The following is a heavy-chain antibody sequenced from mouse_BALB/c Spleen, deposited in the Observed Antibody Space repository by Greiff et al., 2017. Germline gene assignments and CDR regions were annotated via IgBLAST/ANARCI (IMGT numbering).Heavy chain of an antibody. CDR3: ARSTHRGAMDY. CDR2: IYPGGGYT. V-gene: IGHV1-63*02. D-gene: IGHD2-1*01. Sequence: QVHVKQSGAELVRPGTSVKISCKASGYTFTNYWLGWVKQRPGHGLEWIGDIYPGGGYTNYNEKFKGKATLTADTSSSTAYMQLSSLTSEDSAVYFCARSTHRGAMDYWGQGTSVTVSS. CDR1: GYTFTNYW. J-gene: IGHJ4*01.